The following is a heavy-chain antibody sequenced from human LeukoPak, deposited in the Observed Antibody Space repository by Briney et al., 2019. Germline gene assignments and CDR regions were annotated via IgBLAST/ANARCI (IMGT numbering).Heavy chain of an antibody. V-gene: IGHV3-7*03. Sequence: GGSLRLSCAVSGFTFSSYWMSWVRQAPGKGLEWVANIKEDGSDKNYVDSVKGRFTISRDNAKNSLFLQMNSLRAEDTAVYYCARSIAAAGDYWGQGTLSPFPQ. D-gene: IGHD6-13*01. CDR2: IKEDGSDK. J-gene: IGHJ4*02. CDR3: ARSIAAAGDY. CDR1: GFTFSSYW.